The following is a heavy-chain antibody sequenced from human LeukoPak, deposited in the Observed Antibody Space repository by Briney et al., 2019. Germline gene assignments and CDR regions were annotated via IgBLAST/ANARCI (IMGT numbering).Heavy chain of an antibody. CDR3: AKDRSSYSSFFDY. V-gene: IGHV3-23*01. CDR2: ISGSGGST. CDR1: GFTFSSYA. D-gene: IGHD6-6*01. J-gene: IGHJ4*02. Sequence: GGSLRLSCAASGFTFSSYAMSWVRQAPGKGLEGVSAISGSGGSTYYADSVKGRFTISRDNSKNTLYLQMNSLRAEDTAVYYCAKDRSSYSSFFDYWGQGTLVTVSS.